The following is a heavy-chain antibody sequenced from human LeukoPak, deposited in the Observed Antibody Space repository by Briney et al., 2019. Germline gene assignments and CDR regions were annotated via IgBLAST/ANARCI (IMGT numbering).Heavy chain of an antibody. CDR3: ARLGGDYVLYYFDY. CDR1: GGSISSSSYY. J-gene: IGHJ4*02. V-gene: IGHV4-39*01. CDR2: IYYSGST. Sequence: SETLSLTCTVSGGSISSSSYYWGWIRQPPGKGLEWIGSIYYSGSTYYNPSLKSRVTISVDTSKNQFSLKLSSVTAADTAVYYCARLGGDYVLYYFDYWGQGTLVTVSS. D-gene: IGHD4-17*01.